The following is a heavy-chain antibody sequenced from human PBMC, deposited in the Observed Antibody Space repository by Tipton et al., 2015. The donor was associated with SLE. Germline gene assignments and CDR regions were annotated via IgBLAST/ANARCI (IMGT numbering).Heavy chain of an antibody. V-gene: IGHV4-38-2*02. CDR1: LYSIGSGFY. CDR3: ARARYFDL. CDR2: MHHNGST. Sequence: LRLSCTVSLYSIGSGFYWDWVRQAPGKGLEWVATMHHNGSTYYNPSLRSRVAVSMDTSRNQFSLRLKSVTAADTAVYYCARARYFDLWGRGTLVTVSS. J-gene: IGHJ2*01.